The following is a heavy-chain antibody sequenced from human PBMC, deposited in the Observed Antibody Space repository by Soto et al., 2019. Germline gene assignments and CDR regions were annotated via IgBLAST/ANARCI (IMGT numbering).Heavy chain of an antibody. Sequence: QVHLVQSGAEVKKPGSSVKVSCKAPGGTFSNHAINWVRQAPGQGLEWMGRSIPIFSTTNYAQKIQGRVTRAAEESTITPYWELSGLKQADTAVYYCAREVVADGTFREDVFDIWGQGTLVAVSS. D-gene: IGHD1-7*01. CDR3: AREVVADGTFREDVFDI. J-gene: IGHJ3*02. CDR1: GGTFSNHA. V-gene: IGHV1-69*12. CDR2: SIPIFSTT.